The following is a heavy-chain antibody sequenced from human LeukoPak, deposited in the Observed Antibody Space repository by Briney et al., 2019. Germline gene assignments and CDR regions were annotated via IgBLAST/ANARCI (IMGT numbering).Heavy chain of an antibody. CDR2: IIPIFGTA. CDR1: GGTFSSYA. V-gene: IGHV1-69*06. CDR3: ARLRGLQLWYFDL. D-gene: IGHD1-1*01. J-gene: IGHJ2*01. Sequence: ASVKVSCKASGGTFSSYAISWVRQAPGQGLEWMGGIIPIFGTANYAQKFQGRVTITADKSTSTAYMELSSLRSEDTAVYYCARLRGLQLWYFDLWGRGTLVTVSS.